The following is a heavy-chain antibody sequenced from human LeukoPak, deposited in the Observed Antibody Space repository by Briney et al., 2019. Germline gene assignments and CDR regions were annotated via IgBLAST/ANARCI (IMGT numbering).Heavy chain of an antibody. J-gene: IGHJ4*02. V-gene: IGHV3-33*01. CDR1: GFTFSSYG. CDR2: IWYDGSNK. CDR3: ASDCGGDCHIDY. D-gene: IGHD2-21*02. Sequence: GGSLRLSCAASGFTFSSYGMHWVRQAPGKGLEWVAVIWYDGSNKYYADSVKGRFTISRDNSKNTLYLQMNSLRAEDTAVYYCASDCGGDCHIDYWDQGTLVTVSS.